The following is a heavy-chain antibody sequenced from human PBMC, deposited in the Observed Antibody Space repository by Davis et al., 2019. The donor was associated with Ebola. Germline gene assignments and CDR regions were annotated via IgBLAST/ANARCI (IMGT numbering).Heavy chain of an antibody. CDR1: GDSVSINSAG. J-gene: IGHJ6*02. CDR2: TYYNSKWYN. Sequence: PSETLSLTCDISGDSVSINSAGWNWIRQTPSRGLEWLGRTYYNSKWYNEYAVSVKSRISISPDTSKNQVSLHLNSVTPEDTAVYYCVRGWGRTGLGVWGQGTTVTVSS. V-gene: IGHV6-1*01. CDR3: VRGWGRTGLGV. D-gene: IGHD1-26*01.